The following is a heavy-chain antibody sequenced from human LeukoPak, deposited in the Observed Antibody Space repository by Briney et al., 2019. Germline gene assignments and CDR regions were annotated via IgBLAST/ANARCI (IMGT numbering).Heavy chain of an antibody. J-gene: IGHJ4*02. CDR2: ISGSGGST. V-gene: IGHV3-23*01. CDR1: GFTFSSYA. Sequence: PGGSLRLSCAASGFTFSSYAMSWVRQAPGKGLEWVSAISGSGGSTYYADSVKGRFTISRDNSKNTLYLQMNSLRAEDTAVYYCAKDERITMVRGDPRGRPFDYWGQGTLVTVSS. CDR3: AKDERITMVRGDPRGRPFDY. D-gene: IGHD3-10*01.